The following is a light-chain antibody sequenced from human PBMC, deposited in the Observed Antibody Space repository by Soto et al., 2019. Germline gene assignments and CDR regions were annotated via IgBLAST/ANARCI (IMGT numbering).Light chain of an antibody. J-gene: IGKJ1*01. CDR1: QSISSW. CDR2: KAS. V-gene: IGKV1-5*03. CDR3: QQYNSYSPWT. Sequence: DIQMTQSPSTLSASVGDRVTITCRASQSISSWLAWYQQKPGKAPKLLIYKASSLESGVPSRFSGSGSGTEFTLTISSMQPDDFAHYYCQQYNSYSPWTFGQGTKVEIK.